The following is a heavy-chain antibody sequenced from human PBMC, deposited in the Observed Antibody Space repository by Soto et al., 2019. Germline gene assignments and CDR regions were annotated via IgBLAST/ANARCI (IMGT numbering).Heavy chain of an antibody. D-gene: IGHD6-6*01. Sequence: ASVKVSCKASGYTFTSYDINWVRQATGQGLEWMGWMNPNSGNTGYAQKFQGRVTMTRNTSISTAYMELSSLRSDDTAVYYCAETIEYSSSAGWFDPWGQGTLVTVSS. V-gene: IGHV1-8*01. CDR1: GYTFTSYD. CDR2: MNPNSGNT. CDR3: AETIEYSSSAGWFDP. J-gene: IGHJ5*02.